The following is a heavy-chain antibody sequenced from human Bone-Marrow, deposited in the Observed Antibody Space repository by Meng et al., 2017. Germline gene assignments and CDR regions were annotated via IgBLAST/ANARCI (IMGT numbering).Heavy chain of an antibody. CDR2: ISGSGNTI. CDR3: ARDSSGAYDY. J-gene: IGHJ4*02. CDR1: DFTFSAHY. V-gene: IGHV3-11*01. D-gene: IGHD1-26*01. Sequence: GGLPKPGGVLGSSCSATDFTFSAHYMICIRQVPGKGLEWVSYISGSGNTIYYADSVKGRFTISRDNADNLLFLQMTSLRAEDTAVYYCARDSSGAYDYWGQGTLVTVSS.